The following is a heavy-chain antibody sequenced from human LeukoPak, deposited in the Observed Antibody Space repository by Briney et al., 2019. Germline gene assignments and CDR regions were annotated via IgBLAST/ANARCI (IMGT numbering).Heavy chain of an antibody. CDR2: TSSDGGSI. CDR1: GFTFSSYA. D-gene: IGHD1-26*01. CDR3: ARDRRGGATGGLFDY. Sequence: GGSLRLSCAASGFTFSSYAMHWVRQAPGKGLEWVAVTSSDGGSIYYADSVKGRFTISRDNSKNTLYLQMNSLRAGDTAVYYCARDRRGGATGGLFDYWGQGTLVTVSS. J-gene: IGHJ4*02. V-gene: IGHV3-30*01.